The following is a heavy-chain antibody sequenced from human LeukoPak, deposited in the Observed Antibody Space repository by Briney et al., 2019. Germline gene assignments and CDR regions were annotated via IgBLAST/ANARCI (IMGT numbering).Heavy chain of an antibody. CDR1: LDSITSNF. Sequence: SETLSLTCTVSLDSITSNFWSWVRQPPGKGLEWIGEIHRSGSTNYNPSLQSRVTISIDRSKNQIALELSSVTAADTAVYYCAREIVGGFNPGAYWGQGTLVTVSS. J-gene: IGHJ4*02. D-gene: IGHD1-14*01. CDR3: AREIVGGFNPGAY. V-gene: IGHV4-4*02. CDR2: IHRSGST.